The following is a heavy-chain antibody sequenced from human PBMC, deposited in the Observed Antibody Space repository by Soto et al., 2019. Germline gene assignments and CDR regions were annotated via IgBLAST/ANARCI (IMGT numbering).Heavy chain of an antibody. Sequence: GGSLRLSCAASGFTFSNAWMSWVRQAPGKGLEWVGRIKSKIKGGTTDYAAPVKGRYTISRDDSKNTLYLQMNSLKTEDTAVYYCTTDDPINRNWGQGTLVTVSS. V-gene: IGHV3-15*01. CDR2: IKSKIKGGTT. CDR3: TTDDPINRN. J-gene: IGHJ4*02. CDR1: GFTFSNAW.